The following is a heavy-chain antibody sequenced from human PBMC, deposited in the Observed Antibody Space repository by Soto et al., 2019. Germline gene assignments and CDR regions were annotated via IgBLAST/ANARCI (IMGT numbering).Heavy chain of an antibody. D-gene: IGHD5-12*01. CDR2: ISSSSSTI. Sequence: EVQLVESGGGLVQPGGSLRLSSAASGFTFSSYSMNWVRQAPGKGLEYVSYISSSSSTIYYADSVKGRFTISRDNAKNSLYLQMNSLRAEDTAVYYCARDRIYAFDIWGQGTMVTVSS. V-gene: IGHV3-48*01. CDR3: ARDRIYAFDI. J-gene: IGHJ3*02. CDR1: GFTFSSYS.